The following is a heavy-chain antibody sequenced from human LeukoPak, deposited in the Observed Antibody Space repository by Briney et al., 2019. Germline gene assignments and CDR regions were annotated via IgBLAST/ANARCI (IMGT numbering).Heavy chain of an antibody. V-gene: IGHV3-23*01. CDR2: VSASGGNT. D-gene: IGHD3-22*01. CDR1: GFTFSSYV. J-gene: IGHJ4*02. CDR3: GKGLYHDYSGIGDY. Sequence: GGSLRLSCAASGFTFSSYVMSWVRQAPGKGLEWVSAVSASGGNTYYADSVKGRFTISGDNSKNTLYLQVNSLRAEDTAVYYCGKGLYHDYSGIGDYWGQGTLVTVSS.